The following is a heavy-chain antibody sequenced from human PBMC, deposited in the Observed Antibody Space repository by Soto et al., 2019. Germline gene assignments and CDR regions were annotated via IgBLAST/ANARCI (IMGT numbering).Heavy chain of an antibody. D-gene: IGHD6-19*01. CDR2: ISYDGSNK. CDR3: ARGEQWLVKK. CDR1: GFTFSSYG. J-gene: IGHJ4*02. V-gene: IGHV3-30-3*01. Sequence: QVQLVESGGGVVQPGRSLRLSCAASGFTFSSYGMHWVRQAPGKGLEWVAVISYDGSNKYYADSVKGRFTISRDNSKNTLYLQMNSLRAEDTAVYYCARGEQWLVKKWGQGTLVTVSS.